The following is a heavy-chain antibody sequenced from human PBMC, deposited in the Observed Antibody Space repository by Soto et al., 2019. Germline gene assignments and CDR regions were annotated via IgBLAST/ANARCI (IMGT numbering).Heavy chain of an antibody. V-gene: IGHV3-30-3*01. J-gene: IGHJ4*02. CDR3: ARSIALSGLDY. CDR1: GFTFSSYS. D-gene: IGHD6-19*01. CDR2: ISYDETKR. Sequence: PGGSLRLSCAASGFTFSSYSMNWVRQAPGRGLEWVAVISYDETKRYYGDSVKGRFSISRDTAKNTLYLQMNSLRAEDTAVYYCARSIALSGLDYWGEGTRVTVS.